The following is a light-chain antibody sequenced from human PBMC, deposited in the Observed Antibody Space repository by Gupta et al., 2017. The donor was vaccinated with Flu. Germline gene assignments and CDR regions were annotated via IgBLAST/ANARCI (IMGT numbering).Light chain of an antibody. CDR2: GNR. CDR1: GSNIGAGYD. CDR3: QSYDRSLSGVV. J-gene: IGLJ2*01. V-gene: IGLV1-40*01. Sequence: QSVLTQPPSLSGAPGQRVTIPCPGRGSNIGAGYDVHWYQQLPGTAPRLLIYGNRNRPSGVPDRFSGSKSGTSASLAITGLQAEDEADYYCQSYDRSLSGVVFGGGTKLTVL.